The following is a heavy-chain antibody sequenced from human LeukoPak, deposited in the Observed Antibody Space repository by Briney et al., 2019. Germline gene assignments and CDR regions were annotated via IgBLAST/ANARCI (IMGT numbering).Heavy chain of an antibody. J-gene: IGHJ6*03. CDR2: IRSKAYGGTT. V-gene: IGHV3-49*04. D-gene: IGHD3-22*01. CDR3: TRVSYDSSGYYLAYYYYYYMDV. CDR1: GFTFGDYA. Sequence: PGGSLRLSCTASGFTFGDYAMSWVRQAPGKGLEWVGFIRSKAYGGTTEYAASVKGRFTISRDDSKSIAYLQMNSLKTEDTAVYYCTRVSYDSSGYYLAYYYYYYMDVWGKGTTVTISS.